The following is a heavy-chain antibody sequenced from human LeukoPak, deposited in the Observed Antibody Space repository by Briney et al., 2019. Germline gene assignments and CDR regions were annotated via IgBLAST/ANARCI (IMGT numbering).Heavy chain of an antibody. J-gene: IGHJ4*02. D-gene: IGHD3-22*01. CDR3: ARGGYYYDSSGYWWDY. CDR1: GFTFSSYS. V-gene: IGHV3-21*01. Sequence: GGSLRLSCAASGFTFSSYSMNWVREAPGKGLEWVSSISSSSSYIYYADSVKGRFTISRDNAKNSLYLQMNSLRAEDTAVYYCARGGYYYDSSGYWWDYWGQGTLVTVSS. CDR2: ISSSSSYI.